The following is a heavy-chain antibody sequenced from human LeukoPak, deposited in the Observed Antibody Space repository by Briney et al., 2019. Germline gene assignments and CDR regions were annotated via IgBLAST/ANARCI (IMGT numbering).Heavy chain of an antibody. Sequence: GGSLRLSCAASGFTFSTYAMTWVRQAPGKGLEWVSGINSNGDEIYYADSVRGRFTISRDNSNNALYLQMDSLRTEDTAVYYCANWIGSASRDYWGQGTLVTVSS. D-gene: IGHD6-6*01. CDR2: INSNGDEI. J-gene: IGHJ4*02. CDR3: ANWIGSASRDY. V-gene: IGHV3-23*01. CDR1: GFTFSTYA.